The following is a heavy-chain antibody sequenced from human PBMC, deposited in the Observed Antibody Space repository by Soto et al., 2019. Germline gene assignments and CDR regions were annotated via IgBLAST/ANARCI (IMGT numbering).Heavy chain of an antibody. CDR1: GGTFSSYA. CDR2: IIPIFGTA. J-gene: IGHJ6*02. CDR3: ARGSATRARPGHYYYYGMDV. D-gene: IGHD1-26*01. Sequence: QVQLVQSGAEVKKPGSSVKVSCKASGGTFSSYAISWVRQAPGQGLEWMGGIIPIFGTANYAQKFQGRVKITADESRRTAYMEVSSLRSEEKAVYYCARGSATRARPGHYYYYGMDVWGQGTTVTVSS. V-gene: IGHV1-69*01.